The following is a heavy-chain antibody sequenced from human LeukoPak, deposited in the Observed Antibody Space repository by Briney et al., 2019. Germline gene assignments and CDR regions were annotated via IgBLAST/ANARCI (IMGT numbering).Heavy chain of an antibody. J-gene: IGHJ4*02. Sequence: ASVKVSCTSSGYSFRRNGISWVRQAPGQGLEWMVWISANSGNTNYAQNFQGRVTLTTDTSTSTAYMELRSLRSDDTAVYYCARDVNYAFDYWGQGTLVTVSS. CDR3: ARDVNYAFDY. V-gene: IGHV1-18*01. CDR1: GYSFRRNG. CDR2: ISANSGNT. D-gene: IGHD3-16*01.